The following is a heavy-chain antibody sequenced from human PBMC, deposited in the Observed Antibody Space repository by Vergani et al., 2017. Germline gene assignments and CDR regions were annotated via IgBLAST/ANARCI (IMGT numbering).Heavy chain of an antibody. CDR3: AKQNWFDP. V-gene: IGHV3-30*18. Sequence: VQLVESGGGLVQPGRSLRLSCAASGFTFSSYGMHWVRQAPGKGLEWVAVISYDGSNKYYADSVKGRFTISRDNSKNTLYLQMNSLRAEDTAVYYCAKQNWFDPWGQGTLVTVSS. J-gene: IGHJ5*02. CDR2: ISYDGSNK. CDR1: GFTFSSYG.